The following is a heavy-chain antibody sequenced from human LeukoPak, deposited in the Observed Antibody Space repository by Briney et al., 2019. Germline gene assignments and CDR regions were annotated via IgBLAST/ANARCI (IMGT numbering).Heavy chain of an antibody. CDR2: IWNDGSNK. J-gene: IGHJ4*02. V-gene: IGHV3-33*08. CDR3: ARDPNMLVGYYFDY. D-gene: IGHD3-16*01. Sequence: GGSLRLSCAASGFTFSSYGMHWVRQAPGKGLEWVAVIWNDGSNKYYADSVKGRFTISRDNSKNTLYLQMNSLRAEDTAVYYCARDPNMLVGYYFDYWGQGTLVTVSS. CDR1: GFTFSSYG.